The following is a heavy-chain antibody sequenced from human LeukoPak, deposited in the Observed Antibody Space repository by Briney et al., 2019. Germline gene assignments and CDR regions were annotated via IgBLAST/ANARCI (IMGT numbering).Heavy chain of an antibody. Sequence: GGSLRLSCAASGFTFSSYEMNWVRQAPGKGLEWISYISNSGGTIYYADSVKGRFTISRDNAKNSLYLQMSSLRAEDTAVYYCARDRARYGMDVWGQGTTVTVSS. D-gene: IGHD3-10*01. CDR3: ARDRARYGMDV. V-gene: IGHV3-48*03. J-gene: IGHJ6*02. CDR1: GFTFSSYE. CDR2: ISNSGGTI.